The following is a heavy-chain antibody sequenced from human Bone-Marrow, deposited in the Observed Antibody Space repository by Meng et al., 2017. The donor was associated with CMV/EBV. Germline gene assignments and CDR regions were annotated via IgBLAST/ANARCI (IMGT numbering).Heavy chain of an antibody. J-gene: IGHJ6*02. CDR2: IWYDGNNK. Sequence: GGSLRLSCAASGFTFKNFGMHWVRQAPGKGLEWVAVIWYDGNNKYFVDSVKGRFTISRDNSKNTLYLQMNSLRAEDTAVYYCAKDRGNSSPYGMDVWGQGTTVIVSS. CDR1: GFTFKNFG. CDR3: AKDRGNSSPYGMDV. V-gene: IGHV3-33*06. D-gene: IGHD6-6*01.